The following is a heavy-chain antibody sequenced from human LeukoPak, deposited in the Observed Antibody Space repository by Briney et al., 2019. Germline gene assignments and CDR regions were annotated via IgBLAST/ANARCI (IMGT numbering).Heavy chain of an antibody. Sequence: SVKVSCKASGGTFSSYAISWVRQAPGQGLEWMGGIIPIFGTANYAQKFQGRVTITADKSTSTAYMELSSLRSEDTAVYYCARDGLGEEDSPNWFDPWGQGTLVTVSS. CDR1: GGTFSSYA. V-gene: IGHV1-69*06. CDR2: IIPIFGTA. J-gene: IGHJ5*02. CDR3: ARDGLGEEDSPNWFDP. D-gene: IGHD3-16*01.